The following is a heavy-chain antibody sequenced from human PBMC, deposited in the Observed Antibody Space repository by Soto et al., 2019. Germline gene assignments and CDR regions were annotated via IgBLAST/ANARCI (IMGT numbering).Heavy chain of an antibody. V-gene: IGHV1-69*01. CDR2: IVPSFGTA. Sequence: QVQLVQSGAEVKKPGSSVKVSCKASGGTFSSYAISWVRQAPGQGLEWMGGIVPSFGTANYAQKFQGRVTITADDSTSTVYMDLTSLRYEDTAVYYCARAPSSAIVYYGMDVWGQGTTVTVSS. CDR1: GGTFSSYA. D-gene: IGHD2-2*01. J-gene: IGHJ6*02. CDR3: ARAPSSAIVYYGMDV.